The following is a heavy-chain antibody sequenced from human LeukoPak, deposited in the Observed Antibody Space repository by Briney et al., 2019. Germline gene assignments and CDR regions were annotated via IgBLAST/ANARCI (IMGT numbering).Heavy chain of an antibody. Sequence: GGSLRLSCAASGFTFSSYAMHWVRQAPGKGLEWVAVISYDGSNKYYADSVKGRFTISRDNSKNTLYLQMNSLRAEDTAVYYCARGRVRPRWLQWDPLEYWGQGTLVTVSS. D-gene: IGHD5-24*01. CDR1: GFTFSSYA. J-gene: IGHJ4*02. V-gene: IGHV3-30-3*01. CDR2: ISYDGSNK. CDR3: ARGRVRPRWLQWDPLEY.